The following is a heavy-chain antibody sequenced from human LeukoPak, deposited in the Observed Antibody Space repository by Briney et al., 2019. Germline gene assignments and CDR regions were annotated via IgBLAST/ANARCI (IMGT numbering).Heavy chain of an antibody. CDR2: ISAYNGNT. D-gene: IGHD3-22*01. CDR1: GYTFTSYG. J-gene: IGHJ5*02. V-gene: IGHV1-18*01. Sequence: ASVKVCCKASGYTFTSYGISWVRQAPGQGVEWMGWISAYNGNTNYAQKLQGRVTMTTDTSTSTAYMELRSLRSDDTAVYYCARARLYYDSSGYPVTLNWFDPWGQGTLVTVSS. CDR3: ARARLYYDSSGYPVTLNWFDP.